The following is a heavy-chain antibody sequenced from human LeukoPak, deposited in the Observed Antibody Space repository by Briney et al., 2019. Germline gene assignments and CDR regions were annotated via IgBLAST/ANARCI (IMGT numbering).Heavy chain of an antibody. Sequence: SETLSLTCSVSGGSINGGNYYWTWIRQPAGKGLEWIGRISPSGSTYYNPSLKSRVTISVDTSKNQFSLRLSSVTAADTAVYYCARGHESIKTFGEVIKSRTRWFDPWGQGTLVTVSS. J-gene: IGHJ5*02. D-gene: IGHD3-3*01. CDR3: ARGHESIKTFGEVIKSRTRWFDP. V-gene: IGHV4-61*02. CDR2: ISPSGST. CDR1: GGSINGGNYY.